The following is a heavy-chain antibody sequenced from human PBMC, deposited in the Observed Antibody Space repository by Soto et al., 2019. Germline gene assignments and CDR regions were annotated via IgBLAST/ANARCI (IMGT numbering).Heavy chain of an antibody. V-gene: IGHV4-39*01. CDR3: ARHVFGGYDFWSGYYPPLDY. CDR1: GGSISSSSYY. D-gene: IGHD3-3*01. Sequence: SETLTLTCTVSGGSISSSSYYWGWIRQPPGKGLEWIGSIYYSGSTYYNPSLKSRVTISVDTSKNQFSLKLSSVTAADTAVYYCARHVFGGYDFWSGYYPPLDYWGQGTLVTVSS. CDR2: IYYSGST. J-gene: IGHJ4*02.